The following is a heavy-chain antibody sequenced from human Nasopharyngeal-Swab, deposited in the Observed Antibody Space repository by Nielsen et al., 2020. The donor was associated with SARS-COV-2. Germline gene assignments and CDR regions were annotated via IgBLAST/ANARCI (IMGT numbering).Heavy chain of an antibody. V-gene: IGHV5-51*01. CDR3: ATAYNGNYYWDY. Sequence: GESLKISCKGSGYSFSSYCIVWVRQIPGKGLECMWIMYPRYSDTRYSPSFQGQVTISADKSISTAYLQWSSLKASDTAMYYCATAYNGNYYWDYWGQGTLVTVSS. CDR2: MYPRYSDT. D-gene: IGHD1-7*01. CDR1: GYSFSSYC. J-gene: IGHJ4*02.